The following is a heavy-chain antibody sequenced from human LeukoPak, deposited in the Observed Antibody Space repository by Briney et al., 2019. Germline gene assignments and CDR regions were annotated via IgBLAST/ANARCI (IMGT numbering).Heavy chain of an antibody. V-gene: IGHV4-39*01. CDR1: GGSISSSSYY. Sequence: RSETLSLTCTVSGGSISSSSYYWGWIRQPPGKGLEWIGSIYYSGSTYYNPSLKSRVTISVDTSKNQFSLKLSSVTAADTAVYYCARHEVDILTGYYLNWFDPWGQGTLVTVSS. J-gene: IGHJ5*02. CDR2: IYYSGST. CDR3: ARHEVDILTGYYLNWFDP. D-gene: IGHD3-9*01.